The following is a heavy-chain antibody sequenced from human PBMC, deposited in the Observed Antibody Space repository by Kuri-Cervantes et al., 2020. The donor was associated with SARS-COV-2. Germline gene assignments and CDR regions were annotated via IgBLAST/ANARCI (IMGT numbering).Heavy chain of an antibody. V-gene: IGHV4-38-2*01. D-gene: IGHD3-16*01. CDR1: GYSISSGYY. CDR3: ARSQVLKHLDWSSKLSFRYYVDF. CDR2: VHSSGST. Sequence: GSLRLSCAVSGYSISSGYYWGWIRQPPGKGLEWIGDVHSSGSTNYNPSLKSRVTISVDTSRNQLSLTLHSVTAADTAEYFCARSQVLKHLDWSSKLSFRYYVDFWYKGTTVTVSS. J-gene: IGHJ6*04.